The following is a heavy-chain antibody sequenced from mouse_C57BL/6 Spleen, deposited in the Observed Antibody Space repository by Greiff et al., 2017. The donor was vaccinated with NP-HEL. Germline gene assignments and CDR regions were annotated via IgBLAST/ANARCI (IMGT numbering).Heavy chain of an antibody. Sequence: QVQLQQSGAELVKPGASVKISCKASGYAFSSYWMNWVKQRPGKGLEWIGQIYPGDGDTNYNGKFKGKATLTADKSSSTAYMQLSSLTSEDSAVYFCARSPGTGTRGYAMDYWGQGTSVTVSS. CDR2: IYPGDGDT. V-gene: IGHV1-80*01. CDR3: ARSPGTGTRGYAMDY. J-gene: IGHJ4*01. CDR1: GYAFSSYW. D-gene: IGHD4-1*01.